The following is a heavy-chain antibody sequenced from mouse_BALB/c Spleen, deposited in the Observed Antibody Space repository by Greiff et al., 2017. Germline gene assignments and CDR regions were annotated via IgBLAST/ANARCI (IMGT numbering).Heavy chain of an antibody. CDR1: GYTFTSYY. D-gene: IGHD2-4*01. CDR3: TRSTMITTAWFAY. Sequence: QVQLQQSGAELVKPGASVKLSCKASGYTFTSYYMYWVKQRPGQGLEWIGEINPSNGGTNFNEKFKSKATLTVDKSSSTAYMQLSSLTSEDSAVYYCTRSTMITTAWFAYWGQGTLVTVSA. J-gene: IGHJ3*01. V-gene: IGHV1S81*02. CDR2: INPSNGGT.